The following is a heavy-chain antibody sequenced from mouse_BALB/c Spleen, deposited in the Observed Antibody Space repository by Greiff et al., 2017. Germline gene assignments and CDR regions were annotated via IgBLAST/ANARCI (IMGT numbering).Heavy chain of an antibody. Sequence: EVQLQQSGAELVKPGASVKLSCTASGFNIKDTYMHWVKQRPEQGLEWIGRIDPANGNTKYDPKFQGKATITADTSSNTAYLQLSSLTSVDTAVYFCAILCYDGYWGQGTTLTVSP. D-gene: IGHD2-12*01. CDR1: GFNIKDTY. V-gene: IGHV14-3*02. CDR3: AILCYDGY. CDR2: IDPANGNT. J-gene: IGHJ2*01.